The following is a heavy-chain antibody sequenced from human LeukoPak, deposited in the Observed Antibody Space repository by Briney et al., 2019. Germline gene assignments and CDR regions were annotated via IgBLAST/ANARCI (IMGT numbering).Heavy chain of an antibody. D-gene: IGHD1-26*01. CDR3: ATSLIVGTTYFDY. J-gene: IGHJ4*02. CDR2: IIPIFGPA. Sequence: ASVKVSCKASGYTFTSYAITWVRQAPGQGLEWMGGIIPIFGPAKYAHKFQDRVTITADESTSTAYMELRSLRSEDTALYYCATSLIVGTTYFDYWGQGTLVTVSS. CDR1: GYTFTSYA. V-gene: IGHV1-69*13.